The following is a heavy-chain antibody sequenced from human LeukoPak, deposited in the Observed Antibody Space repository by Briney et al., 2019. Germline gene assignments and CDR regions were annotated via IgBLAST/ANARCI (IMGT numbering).Heavy chain of an antibody. CDR3: ARGYGSGSLDY. Sequence: SETLSLTCAVSGGSISSGGYSWSWIRQPPGKGLGWIGYIYHSGSTYYNPSLKSRVTISVDRSKNQFSLKLSSVTAADTAVYYCARGYGSGSLDYWGQGTLVTVSS. CDR2: IYHSGST. CDR1: GGSISSGGYS. J-gene: IGHJ4*02. D-gene: IGHD3-10*01. V-gene: IGHV4-30-2*01.